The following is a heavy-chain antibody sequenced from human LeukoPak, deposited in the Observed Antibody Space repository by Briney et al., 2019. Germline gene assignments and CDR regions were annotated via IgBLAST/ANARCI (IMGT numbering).Heavy chain of an antibody. CDR2: IYYSGST. V-gene: IGHV4-59*12. J-gene: IGHJ6*03. CDR1: GGSISSYY. Sequence: SETLSFTCTVSGGSISSYYWNWIRQPPGKGLEWIGYIYYSGSTNYNPSLKSRVTISVDTSKNQFSLKLSSVTAADTAVYYCARVGVWYYYYYMDVWGKGTTVTVSS. D-gene: IGHD3-16*01. CDR3: ARVGVWYYYYYMDV.